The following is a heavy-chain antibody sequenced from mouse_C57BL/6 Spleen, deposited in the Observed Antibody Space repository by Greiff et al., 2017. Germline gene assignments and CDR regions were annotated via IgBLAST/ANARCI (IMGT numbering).Heavy chain of an antibody. CDR3: ARWDSNYPYYYAMDY. J-gene: IGHJ4*01. Sequence: QVQLKQPGAELVKPGASVKLSCKASGYTFTSYWMHWVKQRPGQGLEWIGMIHPNSGSTNYNEKFKSKATLTVDKSSSTAYMQLSSLTSEDSAVYYCARWDSNYPYYYAMDYWGQGTSVTVSS. D-gene: IGHD2-5*01. CDR1: GYTFTSYW. CDR2: IHPNSGST. V-gene: IGHV1-64*01.